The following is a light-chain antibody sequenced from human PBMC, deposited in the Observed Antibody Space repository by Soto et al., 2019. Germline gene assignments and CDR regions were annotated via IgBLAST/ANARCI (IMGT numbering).Light chain of an antibody. J-gene: IGKJ1*01. Sequence: GDRVTITCRASQSISSWLAWYQQKPGKAPELLIYKASRLESGVPSRFSGSGSETEFTLTISSLQPDDFATYYCQQYKSYPWTFGQGTKVEIK. CDR3: QQYKSYPWT. CDR2: KAS. CDR1: QSISSW. V-gene: IGKV1-5*03.